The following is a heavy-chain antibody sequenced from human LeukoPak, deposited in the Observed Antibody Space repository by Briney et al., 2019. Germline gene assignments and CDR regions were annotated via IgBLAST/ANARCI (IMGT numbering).Heavy chain of an antibody. CDR2: MNPNSGNT. CDR3: ARSRSGSRPARGNYYYGMDV. CDR1: GYTFTSYD. D-gene: IGHD2-15*01. J-gene: IGHJ6*02. V-gene: IGHV1-8*02. Sequence: ASVKVSCKASGYTFTSYDINWVRQATGQGLEWMGWMNPNSGNTGYAQKFQGRVTMTRNTSISTAYMELSSLRSEDTAVYYCARSRSGSRPARGNYYYGMDVWGQGTTVTVSS.